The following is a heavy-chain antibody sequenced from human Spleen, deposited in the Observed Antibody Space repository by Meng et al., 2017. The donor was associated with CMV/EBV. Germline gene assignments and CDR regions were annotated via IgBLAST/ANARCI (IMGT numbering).Heavy chain of an antibody. CDR3: ARIVDTAVRGVIIKWDGMDV. J-gene: IGHJ6*02. CDR1: GFSLSIARMG. CDR2: IFSNDEK. V-gene: IGHV2-26*01. Sequence: SGPTLVKPTETLTPTCTVSGFSLSIARMGVSWIRQPPGKALEWLAHIFSNDEKSYNTSLKSRLTISKDSYRRQVVLTMTNMDPVDTATYYCARIVDTAVRGVIIKWDGMDVWGQGTTVTVSS. D-gene: IGHD3-10*01.